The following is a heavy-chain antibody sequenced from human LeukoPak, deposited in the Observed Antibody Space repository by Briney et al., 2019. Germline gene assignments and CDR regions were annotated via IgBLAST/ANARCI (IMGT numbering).Heavy chain of an antibody. Sequence: GGSLRLSCAASGFTFSSYSMNWVRHAPGKGLEWVSHISSSRSYIYYADSVKGRFTISRDNANNSLYLQMNSLRAEDTAVYYCAREAMAHYYDSGGSVGAFDIWGQGTMVTVSS. CDR1: GFTFSSYS. D-gene: IGHD3-22*01. CDR3: AREAMAHYYDSGGSVGAFDI. V-gene: IGHV3-21*01. CDR2: ISSSRSYI. J-gene: IGHJ3*02.